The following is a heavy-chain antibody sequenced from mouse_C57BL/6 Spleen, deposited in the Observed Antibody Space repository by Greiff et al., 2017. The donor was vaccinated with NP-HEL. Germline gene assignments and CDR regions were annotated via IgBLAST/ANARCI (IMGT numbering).Heavy chain of an antibody. V-gene: IGHV1-55*01. J-gene: IGHJ4*01. CDR2: IYPGSGST. D-gene: IGHD1-1*01. CDR3: ARSSYYYAMDY. CDR1: GYTFTSYW. Sequence: QVQLQQPGAELVKPGASVKMSCKASGYTFTSYWITWVKQRPGQGLEWIGDIYPGSGSTNYNEKFKSKATLTVDTSSSTAYMQRSSLTSEDSAVYYCARSSYYYAMDYWGQGTSVTVSS.